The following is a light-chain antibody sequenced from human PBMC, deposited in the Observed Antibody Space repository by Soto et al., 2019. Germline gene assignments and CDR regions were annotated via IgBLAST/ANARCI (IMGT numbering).Light chain of an antibody. CDR1: QSVSSSY. J-gene: IGKJ5*01. V-gene: IGKV3D-20*02. CDR2: DAS. CDR3: QQRSNWQGIT. Sequence: EIILTQSPVTLSVSPGERATLSCRASQSVSSSYLAWYQQKPGQAPRLLIYDASNRATGIPARFSGSGSGTDFTLTISSLEPEDFAVYYCQQRSNWQGITFGQGTRLEIK.